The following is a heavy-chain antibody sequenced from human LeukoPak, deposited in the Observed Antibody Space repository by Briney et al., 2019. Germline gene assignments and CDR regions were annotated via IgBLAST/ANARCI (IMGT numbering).Heavy chain of an antibody. D-gene: IGHD5-18*01. J-gene: IGHJ3*02. CDR2: IKSKTDGGTT. Sequence: GGSLRLSCAASRFTFSSYGMHWVRQAPGKGLEWVGRIKSKTDGGTTDYAAPVKGRFTISRDDSKNTLYLQMNSLKTEDTAVYYCTTEGYTYGYHSFDIWGQGTMVTVSA. CDR3: TTEGYTYGYHSFDI. CDR1: RFTFSSYG. V-gene: IGHV3-15*01.